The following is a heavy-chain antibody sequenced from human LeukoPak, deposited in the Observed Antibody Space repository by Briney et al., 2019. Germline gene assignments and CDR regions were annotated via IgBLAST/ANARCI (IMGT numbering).Heavy chain of an antibody. CDR2: INHSGST. V-gene: IGHV4-34*01. J-gene: IGHJ6*03. Sequence: SETLSLTCAVYGGSFRGYYWSWLRQPPGKGLEWIGEINHSGSTNYNPSLKSRVTISVDTSKNQFSLKLSSVTASDTAVYYCARTEYSSSWYMDVGGKGTTVTVS. D-gene: IGHD6-6*01. CDR3: ARTEYSSSWYMDV. CDR1: GGSFRGYY.